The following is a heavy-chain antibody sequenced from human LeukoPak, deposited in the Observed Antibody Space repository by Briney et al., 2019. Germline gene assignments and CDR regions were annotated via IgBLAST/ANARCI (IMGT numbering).Heavy chain of an antibody. V-gene: IGHV3-30*02. Sequence: GGSLRLSCAASGFTFSSYGMHWVRQAPGKGLEWVAFIRYDGSNKYYADSVKGRFTISRDNSKNTLYLQMNSLRAEDTAVYYCAKDSNDYVWGSYRYTGYFDYWGQGTLVPVSS. CDR1: GFTFSSYG. CDR2: IRYDGSNK. J-gene: IGHJ4*02. CDR3: AKDSNDYVWGSYRYTGYFDY. D-gene: IGHD3-16*02.